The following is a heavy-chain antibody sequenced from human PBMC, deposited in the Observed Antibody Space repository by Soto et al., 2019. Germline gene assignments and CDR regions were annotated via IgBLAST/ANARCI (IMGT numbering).Heavy chain of an antibody. CDR2: TYYRSKWYN. D-gene: IGHD3-10*01. J-gene: IGHJ3*02. Sequence: SLTLSLTCAISGDSVSSNSAAWNWIRQSPSRGLEWLGRTYYRSKWYNDYAVSVKSRITINPDTSKNQFSLQLNSVTPEDTAVYYCARVLRHYGSGSYFDAFDIWGQGTMVTVSS. V-gene: IGHV6-1*01. CDR3: ARVLRHYGSGSYFDAFDI. CDR1: GDSVSSNSAA.